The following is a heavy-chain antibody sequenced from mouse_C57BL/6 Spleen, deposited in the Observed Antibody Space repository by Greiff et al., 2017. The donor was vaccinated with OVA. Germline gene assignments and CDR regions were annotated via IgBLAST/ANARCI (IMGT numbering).Heavy chain of an antibody. D-gene: IGHD2-4*01. CDR2: IYPSDSET. V-gene: IGHV1-61*01. J-gene: IGHJ3*01. CDR3: ARREAIYYDYDGGDFAY. CDR1: GYTFTSYW. Sequence: VQLQQPGAELVRPGSSVKLSCKASGYTFTSYWMDWVKQRPGQGLEWIGNIYPSDSETHYNQKFKDKATLTVDKSSSTAYMQLSSLTSEDSAVYYCARREAIYYDYDGGDFAYWGQGTLVTVSA.